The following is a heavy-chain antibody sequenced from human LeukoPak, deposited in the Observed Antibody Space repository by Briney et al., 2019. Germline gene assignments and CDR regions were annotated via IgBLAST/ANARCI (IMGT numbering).Heavy chain of an antibody. Sequence: GASVKVSCKASGYTFTGYYMHWVRQAPGQGLEWMGWINPNSGGTNYAQKFQGRVTMTRDTSISTAYMELSRLRSDDTAVYYCARDPVGSTVTPELDYWGQGTLVTVSS. J-gene: IGHJ4*02. CDR1: GYTFTGYY. CDR2: INPNSGGT. D-gene: IGHD4-17*01. V-gene: IGHV1-2*02. CDR3: ARDPVGSTVTPELDY.